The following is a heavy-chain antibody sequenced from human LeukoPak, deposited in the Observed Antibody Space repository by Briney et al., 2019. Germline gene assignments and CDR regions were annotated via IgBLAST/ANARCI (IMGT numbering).Heavy chain of an antibody. J-gene: IGHJ4*02. D-gene: IGHD6-13*01. V-gene: IGHV3-7*01. CDR1: EFTFSRYW. Sequence: GGSLRLSCAASEFTFSRYWMSWVRQAPGKGLEWVAIIKEDGSEKYYVDSLKGRFSISRDNAKKSLYLQMNSLRAEDTAVYYCARDKSIASAGHDYWGQGTLVTVSS. CDR2: IKEDGSEK. CDR3: ARDKSIASAGHDY.